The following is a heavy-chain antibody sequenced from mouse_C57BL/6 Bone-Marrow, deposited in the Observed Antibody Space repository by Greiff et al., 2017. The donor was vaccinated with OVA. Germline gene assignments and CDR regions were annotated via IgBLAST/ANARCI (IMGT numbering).Heavy chain of an antibody. CDR3: AREDYYYGSSWAWFAY. CDR2: IYPGSGST. Sequence: QVQLKQPGAELVKPGASVKMSCKASGYTFTSYWLTWVKQRPGQGLEWIGDIYPGSGSTNYNEKFKSKATLTVDTSSSTAYMQLSSLTSEDSAVYYCAREDYYYGSSWAWFAYWGQGTLVTVSA. J-gene: IGHJ3*01. V-gene: IGHV1-55*01. D-gene: IGHD1-1*01. CDR1: GYTFTSYW.